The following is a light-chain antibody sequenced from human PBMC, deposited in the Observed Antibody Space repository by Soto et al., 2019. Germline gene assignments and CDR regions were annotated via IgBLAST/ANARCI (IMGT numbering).Light chain of an antibody. CDR2: GAS. CDR3: QQYGSSPPGT. Sequence: EFVLTQSPGTLSLSPGERATLSCRASQTVRNNYLAWYQQKPGQAPRLLIYGASSRATGIPDRFSGSGSGTDFTLTISRLEPEDFAVYYCQQYGSSPPGTFGQGTKVDIK. J-gene: IGKJ1*01. CDR1: QTVRNNY. V-gene: IGKV3-20*01.